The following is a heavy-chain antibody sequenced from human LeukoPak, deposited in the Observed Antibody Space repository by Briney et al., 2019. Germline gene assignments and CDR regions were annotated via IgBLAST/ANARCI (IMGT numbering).Heavy chain of an antibody. D-gene: IGHD3-10*01. CDR1: GFTFSSYA. V-gene: IGHV3-23*01. CDR3: AKGMVRGVIITSFDY. J-gene: IGHJ4*02. Sequence: PGGSLRLSCAASGFTFSSYAMSWVRQAPGKGLEWVSAISGSGGSTYYADSVKGRFTISRDNSKNTLYLQMNSLRAEDTAVYYCAKGMVRGVIITSFDYWGQGTLVTVSS. CDR2: ISGSGGST.